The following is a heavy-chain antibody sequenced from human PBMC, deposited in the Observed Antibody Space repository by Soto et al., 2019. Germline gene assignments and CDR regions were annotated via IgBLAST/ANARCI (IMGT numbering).Heavy chain of an antibody. CDR2: ISYDGSNK. CDR1: GFTFSSYA. D-gene: IGHD6-19*01. Sequence: GGSLRLSCAASGFTFSSYAMHWVRQAPGKGLEWVAVISYDGSNKYYADSVKGRFTISRDNSKNTLYLQMNSLRAEDTAVYYCARDPGIAVAGDYWGQGTLVTVSS. CDR3: ARDPGIAVAGDY. V-gene: IGHV3-30-3*01. J-gene: IGHJ4*02.